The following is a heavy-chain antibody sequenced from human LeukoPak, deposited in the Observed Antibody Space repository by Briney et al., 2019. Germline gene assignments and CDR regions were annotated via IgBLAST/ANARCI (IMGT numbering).Heavy chain of an antibody. CDR3: AREKQSGGTPSDY. CDR1: GFTFTGHS. CDR2: VAHDEKTI. J-gene: IGHJ4*02. V-gene: IGHV3-30*04. D-gene: IGHD1-26*01. Sequence: GRSLRLSCVASGFTFTGHSMHWVRQAPGQGLEWVAVVAHDEKTIFYADSLKGRFTVSRDNSKNTVYLQMNSLRDEDTAVYYCAREKQSGGTPSDYWGQGSLVTVSS.